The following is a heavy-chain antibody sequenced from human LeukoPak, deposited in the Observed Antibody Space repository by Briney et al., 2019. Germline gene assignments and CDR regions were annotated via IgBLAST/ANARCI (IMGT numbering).Heavy chain of an antibody. J-gene: IGHJ3*02. D-gene: IGHD2-2*01. CDR1: GGSVSSGDYY. V-gene: IGHV4-30-4*08. CDR2: IYYSGST. Sequence: SETLSLTCTVSGGSVSSGDYYWSWIRQPPGKGLEWIGYIYYSGSTYYNPSLKSRVTISVDTSKNQFSLKLSSVTAADTAVYYCAREPIVVVPAAGGVSSSWYAFDIWGQGTMVTVSS. CDR3: AREPIVVVPAAGGVSSSWYAFDI.